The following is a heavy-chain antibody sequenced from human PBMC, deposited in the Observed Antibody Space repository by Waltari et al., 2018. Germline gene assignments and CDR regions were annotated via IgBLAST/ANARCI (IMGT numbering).Heavy chain of an antibody. CDR1: GFTFSPFT. CDR3: ARARGQGTSYYYYMDV. J-gene: IGHJ6*03. Sequence: EMQLVESGGGLVKPGGSVRLSCVASGFTFSPFTTNWVRQAPGKGLEWVSSISSSSNYMYYADSVRGRFSISRDNANNALFLDISSLRGEDTAVYYCARARGQGTSYYYYMDVWGKGTTVTVSS. CDR2: ISSSSNYM. V-gene: IGHV3-21*01. D-gene: IGHD1-1*01.